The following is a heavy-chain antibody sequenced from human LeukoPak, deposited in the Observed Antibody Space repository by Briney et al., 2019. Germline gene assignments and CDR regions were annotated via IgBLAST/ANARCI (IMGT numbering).Heavy chain of an antibody. CDR1: GYTFTSYY. Sequence: ASVKVSCKASGYTFTSYYMHWVRQAPGQGLEWMGIINPSGGSTSYAQKFQGRVTMTRDMSTSTVYMELSSLRSEDTAVYYCARELVRGVIIKKLLDIWGQGTMVTVSS. CDR2: INPSGGST. V-gene: IGHV1-46*01. CDR3: ARELVRGVIIKKLLDI. D-gene: IGHD3-10*01. J-gene: IGHJ3*02.